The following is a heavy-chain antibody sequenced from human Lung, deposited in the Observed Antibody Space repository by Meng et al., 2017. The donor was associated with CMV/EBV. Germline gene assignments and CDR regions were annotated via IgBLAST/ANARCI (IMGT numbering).Heavy chain of an antibody. D-gene: IGHD3-10*01. V-gene: IGHV3-48*03. CDR1: GFTFSSYE. CDR2: ISSSGSII. Sequence: GGSLRLXWGASGFTFSSYEMNWVRQAPGKGLEWLSYISSSGSIIYYTDSVKGRFTISRDNAKNSLYLQMNSLRSEATAVYYCARGAYYGSGRLDYWGQGKXVNGAS. J-gene: IGHJ4*02. CDR3: ARGAYYGSGRLDY.